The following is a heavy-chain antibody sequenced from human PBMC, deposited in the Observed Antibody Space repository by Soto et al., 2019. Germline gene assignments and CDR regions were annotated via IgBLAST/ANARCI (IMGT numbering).Heavy chain of an antibody. D-gene: IGHD4-17*01. CDR2: ISWNSGRI. V-gene: IGHV3-9*01. J-gene: IGHJ3*02. CDR3: AKWDDYGDRKEAFDI. CDR1: GFTFDDYA. Sequence: EVQLVESGGGLVQPGRSLRLSCAASGFTFDDYAMHWVRQAPGKGLEWVSGISWNSGRIGYADSVKGRFTISRDNAKNSLYQQMNSLRAEDTALYYCAKWDDYGDRKEAFDIWGQGTMVTVSS.